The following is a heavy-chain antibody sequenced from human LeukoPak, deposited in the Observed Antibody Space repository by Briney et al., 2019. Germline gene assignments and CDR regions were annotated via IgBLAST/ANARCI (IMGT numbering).Heavy chain of an antibody. Sequence: SETLSLTCTVSGGSISSYYWSWIRQPPGKGLEWIGYIYYSGSTNYNPSLKSRVTISVDTSKNQFSLKLSSVTAADTAVYYCATTYDNYYDAFDIWGQGTMVTVSS. CDR2: IYYSGST. V-gene: IGHV4-59*08. J-gene: IGHJ3*02. CDR1: GGSISSYY. D-gene: IGHD3-22*01. CDR3: ATTYDNYYDAFDI.